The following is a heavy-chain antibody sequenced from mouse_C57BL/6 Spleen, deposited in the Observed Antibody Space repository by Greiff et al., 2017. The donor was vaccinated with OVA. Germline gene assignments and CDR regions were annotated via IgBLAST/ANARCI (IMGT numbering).Heavy chain of an antibody. Sequence: QVQLQQSGAELARPGASVKMSCKASGYTFTSYTIHWVKQRPGQGLEWIGYINPSSGYTKYNQKFKDKATLTADKSSSTAYMQLSSLTSEDSAVYYCARGVYDYDEGDYWGQGTTLTVSS. CDR2: INPSSGYT. CDR3: ARGVYDYDEGDY. D-gene: IGHD2-4*01. V-gene: IGHV1-4*01. CDR1: GYTFTSYT. J-gene: IGHJ2*01.